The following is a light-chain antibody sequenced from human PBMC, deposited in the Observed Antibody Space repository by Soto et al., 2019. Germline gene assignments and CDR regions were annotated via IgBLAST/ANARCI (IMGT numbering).Light chain of an antibody. Sequence: DIQMTQSPSSLSAAVGDRVTITCRASQRIDTYLNLYQRKPGKAPNVLIYAASTLQSGVPTRFSGSGSGTDFTLTISSLQPEDFATYYCQQSYSVPRTFGLGTKVEIK. J-gene: IGKJ1*01. CDR1: QRIDTY. CDR2: AAS. V-gene: IGKV1-39*01. CDR3: QQSYSVPRT.